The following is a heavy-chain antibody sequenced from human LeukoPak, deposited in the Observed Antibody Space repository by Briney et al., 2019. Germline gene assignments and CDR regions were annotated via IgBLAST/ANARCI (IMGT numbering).Heavy chain of an antibody. J-gene: IGHJ4*02. CDR1: GFTFSSYG. V-gene: IGHV3-30*02. CDR2: IRYDGSNK. Sequence: GGSLRLSCAASGFTFSSYGMHWVRQAPGKGLEWVAFIRYDGSNKYYADSVKGRFTISRDNSKNTLYLQMNSLRAEDTAVYYCAKDFRRGLQEYYFDYWGQGTLVTVSS. D-gene: IGHD3-10*01. CDR3: AKDFRRGLQEYYFDY.